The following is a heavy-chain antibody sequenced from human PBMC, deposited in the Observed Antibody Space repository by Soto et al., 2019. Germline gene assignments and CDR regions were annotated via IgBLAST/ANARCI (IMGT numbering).Heavy chain of an antibody. CDR2: IYWDDDK. Sequence: SGPTLVNPTQTLTLTCTFSGFPLSTSGVGVGWIRQPPGKALEWLALIYWDDDKRYSPSLKSRLTITKDTSKNQVVLTMTNMDPVDTATYYCAHIRNPPEIRIFDYWGQGTLVTVSS. CDR3: AHIRNPPEIRIFDY. V-gene: IGHV2-5*02. J-gene: IGHJ4*02. CDR1: GFPLSTSGVG. D-gene: IGHD4-17*01.